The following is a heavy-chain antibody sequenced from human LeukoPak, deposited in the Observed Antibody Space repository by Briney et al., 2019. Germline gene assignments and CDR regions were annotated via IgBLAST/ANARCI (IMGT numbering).Heavy chain of an antibody. Sequence: SETLSLTCTVSGGSISSSSYYWSWIRQPPGKGLEWIGEINHSGSTNYNPSLKSRVTISVDTSKNQFSLRLSSVTAADTAVYYCARGPRRITMIVVVITPRSGAFDIWGQGTMVTVSS. CDR2: INHSGST. J-gene: IGHJ3*02. V-gene: IGHV4-39*07. D-gene: IGHD3-22*01. CDR1: GGSISSSSYY. CDR3: ARGPRRITMIVVVITPRSGAFDI.